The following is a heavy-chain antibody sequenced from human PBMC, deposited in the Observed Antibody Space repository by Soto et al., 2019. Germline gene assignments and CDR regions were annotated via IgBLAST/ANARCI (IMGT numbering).Heavy chain of an antibody. CDR2: ISSSSSYI. Sequence: PGGSLRLSCAASGFTFSSYSMNWVRQAPGKGLEWVSSISSSSSYIYYADSVKGRFTISRDNAKNSLYLQMNSLRAEDTAVYYCARDHPPELLWFGDSFGAFDIWGQGTMVTV. CDR3: ARDHPPELLWFGDSFGAFDI. CDR1: GFTFSSYS. J-gene: IGHJ3*02. V-gene: IGHV3-21*01. D-gene: IGHD3-10*01.